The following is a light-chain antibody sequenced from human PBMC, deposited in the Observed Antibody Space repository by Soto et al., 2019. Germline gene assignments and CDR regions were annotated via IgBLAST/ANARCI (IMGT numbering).Light chain of an antibody. CDR1: HDVSRN. CDR2: DAS. V-gene: IGKV1-33*01. J-gene: IGKJ4*01. CDR3: QQYNSMLS. Sequence: DIQMTQSPSSLSASEGDRVTITCQSSHDVSRNLNWFQQKPGEAPQLLIYDASNLERGVPSRFSGSGSGTDFTPNISSLQPEDVATYYCQQYNSMLSFGGGTEVQIK.